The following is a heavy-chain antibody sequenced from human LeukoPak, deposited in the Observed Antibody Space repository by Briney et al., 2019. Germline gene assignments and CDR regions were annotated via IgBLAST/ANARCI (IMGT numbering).Heavy chain of an antibody. CDR1: GGSISSGGYY. CDR3: ARGGAYGSGTFDY. CDR2: IYYSGST. D-gene: IGHD3-10*01. J-gene: IGHJ4*02. V-gene: IGHV4-31*03. Sequence: SQTLSLTCTVSGGSISSGGYYWSWIRQHPGKGLEWIGYIYYSGSTYYNPSLKSRVTISVDTSKNQFSLKLSSVTAADTAVYCCARGGAYGSGTFDYWGQGTLVTVSS.